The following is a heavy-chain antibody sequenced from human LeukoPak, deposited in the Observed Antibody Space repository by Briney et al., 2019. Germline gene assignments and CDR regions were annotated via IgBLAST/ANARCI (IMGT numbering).Heavy chain of an antibody. CDR2: TYYRSKWYN. V-gene: IGHV6-1*01. CDR3: ARDQPGIAVAGDAFDI. CDR1: GDGVSSNSAA. Sequence: QTLSLTCAISGDGVSSNSAAWDWIRQSPSRGLEWLGRTYYRSKWYNDYAVSVKSRITINPDTSKNQFSLQLNSVTPEDTAVYYCARDQPGIAVAGDAFDIWGQGTMVTVSS. J-gene: IGHJ3*02. D-gene: IGHD6-19*01.